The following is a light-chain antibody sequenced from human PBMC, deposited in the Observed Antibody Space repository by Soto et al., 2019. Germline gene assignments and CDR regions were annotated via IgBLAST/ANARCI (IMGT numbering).Light chain of an antibody. Sequence: DIQMTQSPSSLSASVGDRVTITCQASQDISNYLNWYQQKPGKAPKLLIYDASNLETGVPSRFSGSGSGTDFTFTISSLQPEDSATYFCQQLNNYPRTFGPGTKVYIK. V-gene: IGKV1-33*01. CDR3: QQLNNYPRT. CDR1: QDISNY. CDR2: DAS. J-gene: IGKJ3*01.